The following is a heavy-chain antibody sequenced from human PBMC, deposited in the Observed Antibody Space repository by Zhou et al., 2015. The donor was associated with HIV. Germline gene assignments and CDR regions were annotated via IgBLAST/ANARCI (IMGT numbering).Heavy chain of an antibody. CDR1: GGTFSSYA. CDR3: ARGSIAAAGQDYYYGMDV. Sequence: QVQLVQSGAEVKKPGSSVKVSCKASGGTFSSYAISWVRQAPGQGLEWMGGIIPIFGTANYAQKFQGRVTITADESTSTAYMELSSLRSEDTAVYYCARGSIAAAGQDYYYGMDVWGQGTTVTVSS. D-gene: IGHD6-13*01. V-gene: IGHV1-69*12. CDR2: IIPIFGTA. J-gene: IGHJ6*02.